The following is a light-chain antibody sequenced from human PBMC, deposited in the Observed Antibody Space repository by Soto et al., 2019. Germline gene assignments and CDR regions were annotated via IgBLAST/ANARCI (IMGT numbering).Light chain of an antibody. CDR2: GAS. J-gene: IGKJ5*01. CDR3: QQYNNWPPIT. V-gene: IGKV3-15*01. Sequence: EIVMTQSPATLSVSPGERATLSCRASQSVSSNLAWYQQKPGQAPRLLIYGASTRATGIPASFSGSGSGTEFTLTISSLQSEDFAVYYWQQYNNWPPITFGQGTRLEIK. CDR1: QSVSSN.